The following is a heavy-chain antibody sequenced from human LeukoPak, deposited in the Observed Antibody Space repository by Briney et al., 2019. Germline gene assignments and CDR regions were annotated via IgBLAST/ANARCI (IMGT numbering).Heavy chain of an antibody. V-gene: IGHV1-46*01. J-gene: IGHJ4*02. CDR3: ARDYVGATTKALGY. D-gene: IGHD1-26*01. Sequence: GASVKVSCKASGYTFTSYYMHWARQAPGQGLEWMGIINPSGGGTSYAQKFQGRVTMTRDTSTSTVYMELSSLRPEDTAVYYCARDYVGATTKALGYWGQGTLVTVSS. CDR1: GYTFTSYY. CDR2: INPSGGGT.